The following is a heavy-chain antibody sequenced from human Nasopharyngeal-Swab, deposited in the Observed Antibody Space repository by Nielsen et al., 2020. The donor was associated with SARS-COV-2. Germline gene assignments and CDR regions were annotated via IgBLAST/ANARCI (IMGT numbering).Heavy chain of an antibody. D-gene: IGHD3-3*01. CDR2: INTNTGNP. Sequence: ASVKVSCKASGYTFTSYAMNWVRQAPGQGLEWMGWINTNTGNPTYAQGFPGRFVFSLDTSVSTAYLQISSLKAEDTAVYYCARPDPHYDFWSGYYNNYGIDVWGQGTTVTVSS. CDR3: ARPDPHYDFWSGYYNNYGIDV. J-gene: IGHJ6*02. V-gene: IGHV7-4-1*02. CDR1: GYTFTSYA.